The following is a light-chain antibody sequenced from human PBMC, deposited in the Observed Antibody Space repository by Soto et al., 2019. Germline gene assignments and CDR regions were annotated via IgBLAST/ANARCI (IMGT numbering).Light chain of an antibody. CDR2: SNN. V-gene: IGLV1-44*01. CDR1: SSNIGSNT. CDR3: AAWDDSLNGFYV. J-gene: IGLJ1*01. Sequence: QSVLTQPPSASGTPRQRVTISCSGSSSNIGSNTVNWYQQLPGTAPKLLIYSNNQRPSGVPDRFSGSKSGTSASLAISGLQSEDEADYYCAAWDDSLNGFYVFGTGNKVTVL.